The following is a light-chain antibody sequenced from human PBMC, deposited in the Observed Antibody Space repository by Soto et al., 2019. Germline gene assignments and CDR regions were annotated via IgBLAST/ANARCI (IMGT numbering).Light chain of an antibody. CDR1: SSNIGTSS. CDR3: AVWDDSLNGHV. J-gene: IGLJ1*01. V-gene: IGLV1-44*01. CDR2: TND. Sequence: QPVLTQPPSASGIHGQTVTISCSGSSSNIGTSSVHWYKHLPGTAPKPLIYTNDQRPSGVPDRFSGSKSGTSASLAISGLQSEDEADYYCAVWDDSLNGHVFGAGTKVTVL.